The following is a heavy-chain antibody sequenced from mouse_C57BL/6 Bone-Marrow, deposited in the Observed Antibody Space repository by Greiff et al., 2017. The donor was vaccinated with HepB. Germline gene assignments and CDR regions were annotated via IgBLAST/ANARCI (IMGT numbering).Heavy chain of an antibody. CDR2: ISNGGGST. CDR3: ARNYYGRGAMDY. D-gene: IGHD1-1*01. V-gene: IGHV5-12*01. CDR1: GFTFSDYY. Sequence: EVQVVESGGGLVQPGGSLKLSCAASGFTFSDYYMYWVRQTPEKRLEWVAYISNGGGSTYYPDTVKGRFTISRDNAKNTLYLQMSRLKSEDTAMYYCARNYYGRGAMDYWGQGTSVTVSS. J-gene: IGHJ4*01.